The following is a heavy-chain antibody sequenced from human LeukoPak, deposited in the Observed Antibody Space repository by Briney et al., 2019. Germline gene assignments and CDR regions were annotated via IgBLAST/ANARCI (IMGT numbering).Heavy chain of an antibody. CDR3: AGYDSSGYLDY. CDR1: GGSISSGDYY. CDR2: IYYSGST. V-gene: IGHV4-30-4*08. J-gene: IGHJ4*02. Sequence: SQTPSLTCTVSGGSISSGDYYWSWIRQPPGKGLEWIGYIYYSGSTYYSPSLKSRVTISVDTSKNQFSLKLSSVTAADTAVYYCAGYDSSGYLDYWGQGTLVTVSS. D-gene: IGHD3-22*01.